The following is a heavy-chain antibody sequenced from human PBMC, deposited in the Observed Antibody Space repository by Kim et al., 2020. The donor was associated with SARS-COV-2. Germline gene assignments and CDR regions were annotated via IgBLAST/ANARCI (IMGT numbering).Heavy chain of an antibody. D-gene: IGHD2-15*01. V-gene: IGHV5-10-1*01. CDR3: VRAPPVASVVDY. CDR1: GYSFTSYW. CDR2: IDPSDSYT. J-gene: IGHJ4*02. Sequence: GESLKISCKGSGYSFTSYWISWVRQMPGKGLEWMGRIDPSDSYTNYSPSFQGHVTIPADKSISAAYLQWSSLKASDTAMYYCVRAPPVASVVDYWGQGTLVTVSS.